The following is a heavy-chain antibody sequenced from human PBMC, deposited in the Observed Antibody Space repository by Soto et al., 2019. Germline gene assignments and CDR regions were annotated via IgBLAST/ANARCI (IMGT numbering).Heavy chain of an antibody. CDR3: ARDRGSPDWADAFDI. V-gene: IGHV4-31*03. CDR2: IYYSGST. J-gene: IGHJ3*02. D-gene: IGHD3-16*01. CDR1: GGSISSGGYY. Sequence: QVQLQESGPGLVKPSQTLSLTCTVSGGSISSGGYYWSWICQHPGKGLEWIGYIYYSGSTYYNPSLKSRVTISVDTSKNQFSLKLSSVTAADTAVYYCARDRGSPDWADAFDIWGQGTMVTVSS.